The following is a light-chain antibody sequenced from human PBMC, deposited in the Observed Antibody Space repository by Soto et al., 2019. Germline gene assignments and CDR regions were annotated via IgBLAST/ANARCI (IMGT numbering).Light chain of an antibody. Sequence: QSVLTQPASVSGSPGQSITISCTGTSSDVGGYNYVSWYQQHPGKAPNLMIYEVTNRPSGVSSRFSGSKSGNMASLTISGLQAEDEADYYCSSYTSSDTLVFGGGTK. J-gene: IGLJ2*01. CDR2: EVT. CDR1: SSDVGGYNY. CDR3: SSYTSSDTLV. V-gene: IGLV2-14*01.